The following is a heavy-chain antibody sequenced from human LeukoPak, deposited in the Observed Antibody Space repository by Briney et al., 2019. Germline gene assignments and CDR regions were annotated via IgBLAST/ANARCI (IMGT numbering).Heavy chain of an antibody. CDR1: GGSISSSSYY. Sequence: SETLSLTCTVSGGSISSSSYYWDWIRQPPGKGLEWIGNIYYSGSTYYNPSLKSRVTISLDASKSQFYLKLNSVTAADTAVYYCARRVRSADYRLDYWGQGTLVTVSS. J-gene: IGHJ4*02. V-gene: IGHV4-39*07. CDR2: IYYSGST. CDR3: ARRVRSADYRLDY. D-gene: IGHD4-11*01.